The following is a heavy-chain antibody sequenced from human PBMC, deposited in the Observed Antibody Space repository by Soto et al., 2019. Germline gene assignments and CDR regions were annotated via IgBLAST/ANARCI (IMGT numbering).Heavy chain of an antibody. J-gene: IGHJ6*02. CDR2: IYSGGST. Sequence: EVQLVESGGGLVQPGGSLRLSCAASGFTVSNNYMTWVRQTPGRGLEWVSLIYSGGSTYYADSVKGRFTISRDTSKNMLYLQMNSLRAEDTAVYYCARGMAGNPYVGSGSGMDVWGQGTTVTLSS. V-gene: IGHV3-66*01. CDR3: ARGMAGNPYVGSGSGMDV. CDR1: GFTVSNNY. D-gene: IGHD3-10*01.